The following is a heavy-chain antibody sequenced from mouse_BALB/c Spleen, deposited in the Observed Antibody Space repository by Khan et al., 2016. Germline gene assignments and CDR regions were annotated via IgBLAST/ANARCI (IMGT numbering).Heavy chain of an antibody. CDR1: GYTFTNYG. V-gene: IGHV9-3-1*01. CDR3: ARYRYYYGSSRYFDV. J-gene: IGHJ1*01. Sequence: QIQLVQSGPELKRPGKTVKISCKASGYTFTNYGINWVKQAPGKGLKWMGWINTYSGESTYADDFKGRFAFSLETSANTAYLQITNLKNEDTATXFCARYRYYYGSSRYFDVWGAGTTVTVSS. CDR2: INTYSGES. D-gene: IGHD1-1*01.